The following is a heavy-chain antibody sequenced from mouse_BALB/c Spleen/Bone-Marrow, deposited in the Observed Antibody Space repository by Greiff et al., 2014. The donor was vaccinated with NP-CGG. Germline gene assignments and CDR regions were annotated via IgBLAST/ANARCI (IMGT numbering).Heavy chain of an antibody. CDR2: ISTYNGNT. Sequence: VQLQQSGPEVVRPGVSVKISCKGSGYTFTDYSMHWVKQSHAKSLEWIGVISTYNGNTKYNQKFKGKATMTADKSSSTAYMELARLTSADSAIYYCAGEVRARWYSFDYWGQGTSVTVSS. CDR1: GYTFTDYS. J-gene: IGHJ4*01. D-gene: IGHD2-14*01. V-gene: IGHV1S137*01. CDR3: AGEVRARWYSFDY.